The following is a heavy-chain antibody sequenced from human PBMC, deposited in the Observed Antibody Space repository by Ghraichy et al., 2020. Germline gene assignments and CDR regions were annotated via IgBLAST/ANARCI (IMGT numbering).Heavy chain of an antibody. CDR3: ARDGGDGYNYQHEPFDY. J-gene: IGHJ4*02. Sequence: SETLSLTCTVSGGSISSSSYYWGWIRQPPGKGLEWIGSIYYSGSTYYNPSLKSRVTISVDTSKNQFSLKLSSVTAADTAVYYCARDGGDGYNYQHEPFDYWGQGTLVTVSS. D-gene: IGHD5-24*01. CDR1: GGSISSSSYY. CDR2: IYYSGST. V-gene: IGHV4-39*07.